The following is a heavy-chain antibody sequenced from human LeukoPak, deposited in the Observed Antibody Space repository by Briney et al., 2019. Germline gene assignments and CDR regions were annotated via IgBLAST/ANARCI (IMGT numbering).Heavy chain of an antibody. CDR2: TYYRSKWYN. CDR3: ARDGASSSCSFWRLVNWFDP. J-gene: IGHJ5*02. CDR1: GDSVSSNSAA. V-gene: IGHV6-1*01. Sequence: SQTLSLTCAISGDSVSSNSAAWNWIRQSPSRGLEWLGRTYYRSKWYNDYAVSVKSRITINPDTSKNQFSLQLNSVTPEDTAVYYCARDGASSSCSFWRLVNWFDPWGQGTLVTVSS. D-gene: IGHD6-13*01.